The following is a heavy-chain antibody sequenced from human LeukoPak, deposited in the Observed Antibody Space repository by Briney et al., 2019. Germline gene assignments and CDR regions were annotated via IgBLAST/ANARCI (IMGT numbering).Heavy chain of an antibody. CDR1: GFAFSGDN. CDR3: ARDQAIDIRAYDI. CDR2: IDAGGSYI. Sequence: GGSLRLSCAASGFAFSGDNMNWVRQAPGKGLEWVSFIDAGGSYIRYADSVKGRFTISRDNAKNSLSLQMNSLRAEDTAMYFCARDQAIDIRAYDIWGQGTMVTVSS. D-gene: IGHD5-12*01. V-gene: IGHV3-21*01. J-gene: IGHJ3*02.